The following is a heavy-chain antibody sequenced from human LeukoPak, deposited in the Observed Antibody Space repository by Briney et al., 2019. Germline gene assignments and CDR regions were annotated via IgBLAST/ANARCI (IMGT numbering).Heavy chain of an antibody. V-gene: IGHV3-53*01. J-gene: IGHJ4*02. CDR1: GFTVSSNS. Sequence: GGSLRLSCTVSGFTVSSNSMSWVRQAPGKGLEWVSFIYSDNTHYSDSVKGRFTISRDNSKNTLYLQMNSLRAEDTVVYYCARRAGAYSHPYDYWGQGTLVTVSS. CDR2: IYSDNT. D-gene: IGHD4/OR15-4a*01. CDR3: ARRAGAYSHPYDY.